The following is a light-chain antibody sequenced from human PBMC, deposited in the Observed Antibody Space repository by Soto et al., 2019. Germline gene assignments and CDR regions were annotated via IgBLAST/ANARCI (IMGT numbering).Light chain of an antibody. Sequence: EIALTQSPASLSLSPGESVTLSCRTSQTISGNYLSWYQRRPGQAPRLLIFGASIRATDIPARFSGSGSGRDFTLAITSLEPEDFAVYYCHQNYDLPWTFGQATKLEMK. CDR3: HQNYDLPWT. V-gene: IGKV3D-7*01. CDR2: GAS. J-gene: IGKJ2*02. CDR1: QTISGNY.